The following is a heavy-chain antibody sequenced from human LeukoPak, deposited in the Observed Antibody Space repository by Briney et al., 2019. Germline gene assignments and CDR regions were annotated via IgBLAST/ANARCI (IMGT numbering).Heavy chain of an antibody. Sequence: GGSLRLSCTASAFTVSSNCMSWVRQAPGKGLEWVSLIYTAGNTYHADSVRGRFTISRDISKNTLYLQMNSLRIDDTAVYYCARVAVEGREFFQHWGQGTLVTVSS. V-gene: IGHV3-66*02. CDR3: ARVAVEGREFFQH. J-gene: IGHJ1*01. D-gene: IGHD6-19*01. CDR1: AFTVSSNC. CDR2: IYTAGNT.